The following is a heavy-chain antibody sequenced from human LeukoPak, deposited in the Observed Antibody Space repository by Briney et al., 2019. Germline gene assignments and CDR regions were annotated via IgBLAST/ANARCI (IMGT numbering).Heavy chain of an antibody. J-gene: IGHJ5*02. CDR3: SAHEPDHGAVHWFDP. CDR1: GFTPRSYW. D-gene: IGHD4-17*01. V-gene: IGHV3-74*01. CDR2: INSDGSRT. Sequence: GGSLRLSCAASGFTPRSYWMHSGRQAPGKGLVWVSRINSDGSRTGYADFVKGRFTISRDTAKNTLYLKMNSLRAEDTPVYYWSAHEPDHGAVHWFDPWGQGTLVTVSS.